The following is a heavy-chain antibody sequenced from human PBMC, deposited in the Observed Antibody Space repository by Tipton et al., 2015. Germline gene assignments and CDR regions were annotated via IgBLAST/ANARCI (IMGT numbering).Heavy chain of an antibody. Sequence: TLSLTCTVSGGSISSYYWNWIWQSPGKGLEWIGYVFYTRGANYNPSLKSRVTISVDTSKNQFSLKLSSVTAADTAVYYCARVPLSYGYVSYYGMDVWGQGTTVTVSS. CDR2: VFYTRGA. D-gene: IGHD5-18*01. CDR3: ARVPLSYGYVSYYGMDV. J-gene: IGHJ6*02. V-gene: IGHV4-59*01. CDR1: GGSISSYY.